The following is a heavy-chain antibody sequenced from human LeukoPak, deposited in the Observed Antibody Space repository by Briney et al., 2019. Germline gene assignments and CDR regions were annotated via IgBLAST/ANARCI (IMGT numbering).Heavy chain of an antibody. CDR2: ISSSGSTI. V-gene: IGHV3-11*01. CDR1: GFTFSDYY. Sequence: PGGSLRLSCAASGFTFSDYYMSWIRQAPGKGLGWVSYISSSGSTIYYADSVKGRFTISRDNAKNSLYLQMNSLRAEDTAVYYCARGLIVVVVAATPDYDYWGQGTLVTVSS. D-gene: IGHD2-15*01. CDR3: ARGLIVVVVAATPDYDY. J-gene: IGHJ4*02.